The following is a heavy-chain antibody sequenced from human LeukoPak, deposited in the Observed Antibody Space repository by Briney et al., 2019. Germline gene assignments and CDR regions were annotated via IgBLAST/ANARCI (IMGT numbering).Heavy chain of an antibody. V-gene: IGHV4-34*01. Sequence: SETLSFTCAVYGGSFSGYYWSWIRQPPGKGLEWIGEINHSGSTNYNPSLKSRVTISVDTSKNQFSLKLSSVTAADTAVYYCARALGSSWYFDAFDIWGQGTMVTVSS. CDR2: INHSGST. CDR1: GGSFSGYY. D-gene: IGHD6-13*01. CDR3: ARALGSSWYFDAFDI. J-gene: IGHJ3*02.